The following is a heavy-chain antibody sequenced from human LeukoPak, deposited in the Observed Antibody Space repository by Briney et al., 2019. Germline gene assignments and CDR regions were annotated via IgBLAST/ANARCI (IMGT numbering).Heavy chain of an antibody. CDR3: ARGRYYDSGSYLASDVFDI. V-gene: IGHV4-39*07. J-gene: IGHJ3*02. CDR1: GGSISSSSTYH. CDR2: IFHTEIT. Sequence: PSETLSLTCTVSGGSISSSSTYHWGWIRQPPGKGLEWIGSIFHTEITYHNPSLNRRVTMSVDLSKNQFSLNLDSVTAADTAVYYCARGRYYDSGSYLASDVFDIWGPGTMGTVSS. D-gene: IGHD3-10*01.